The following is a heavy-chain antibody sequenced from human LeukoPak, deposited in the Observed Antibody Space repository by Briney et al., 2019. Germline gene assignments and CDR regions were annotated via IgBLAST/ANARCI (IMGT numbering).Heavy chain of an antibody. D-gene: IGHD3-9*01. Sequence: SETLSLICSVSGGSISIGGYYGSWIRQHPGKGLEWIGYFYYSGSIYYNPSLKSRVTISVDTSKNQFSLKLSSVTAADTAVYYCARDPVLRYFDWSRTCCYYGMDVWGQGTTVTVSS. J-gene: IGHJ6*02. CDR3: ARDPVLRYFDWSRTCCYYGMDV. V-gene: IGHV4-31*03. CDR2: FYYSGSI. CDR1: GGSISIGGYY.